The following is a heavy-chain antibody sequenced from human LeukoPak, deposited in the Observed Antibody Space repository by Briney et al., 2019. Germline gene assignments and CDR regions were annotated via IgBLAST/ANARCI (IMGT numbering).Heavy chain of an antibody. CDR3: ARGRWGLWFGELLQEWANDGVFDY. CDR2: IIPILDIT. Sequence: ASVKVSCKASGGTFSSYAINWVRQAPGEGLEWMGRIIPILDITSYAQKFHDRLTITADRSTSTAYMELSRLRSDDTAVYYCARGRWGLWFGELLQEWANDGVFDYWGQGTLVTVSS. CDR1: GGTFSSYA. J-gene: IGHJ4*02. V-gene: IGHV1-69*04. D-gene: IGHD3-10*01.